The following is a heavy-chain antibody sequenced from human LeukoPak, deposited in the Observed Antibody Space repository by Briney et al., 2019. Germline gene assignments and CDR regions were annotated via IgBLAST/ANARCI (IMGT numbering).Heavy chain of an antibody. CDR1: GDSISNYF. Sequence: PSETLSLTCLVSGDSISNYFWSWIRQPPGKGLEWVGHIYFNGSIYNSGSTAYNPSLRGRVTISQDSSKKNISLHLTSVPAADTAIYYCARMSAVDYFFDFWGRGTLVTVSS. CDR3: ARMSAVDYFFDF. V-gene: IGHV4-59*01. D-gene: IGHD5-18*01. CDR2: IYFNGSIYNSGST. J-gene: IGHJ4*02.